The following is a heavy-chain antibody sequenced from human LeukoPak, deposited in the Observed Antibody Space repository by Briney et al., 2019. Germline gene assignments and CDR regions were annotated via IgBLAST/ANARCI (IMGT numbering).Heavy chain of an antibody. J-gene: IGHJ4*02. CDR2: IPNDRRNN. CDR1: GFTFSSYG. CDR3: AKFSPYGGNSY. V-gene: IGHV3-30*18. Sequence: GGSLRLSCAASGFTFSSYGMHWVRQAPGKGLEWVAVIPNDRRNNYYADSVKGRFTISRDNSKNTLYLQMNSLRVEDTAVYYCAKFSPYGGNSYWGQGTLVTVSS. D-gene: IGHD4-23*01.